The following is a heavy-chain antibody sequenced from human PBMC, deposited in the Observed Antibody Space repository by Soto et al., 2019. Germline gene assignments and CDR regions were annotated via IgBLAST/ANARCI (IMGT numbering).Heavy chain of an antibody. V-gene: IGHV1-69*01. CDR3: ARSQGSSTSLEIYYYYYYGMDV. Sequence: QVQLVQSGAEVKKPGSSVKVCCKASRGTFSSYAISWVRQAPGQGLEWMGGIIPISGTANYAQKFQGRVTISADESTSTAYMELSSLRSEDTAVYYCARSQGSSTSLEIYYYYYYGMDVWGHGTTVTVSS. J-gene: IGHJ6*02. CDR2: IIPISGTA. CDR1: RGTFSSYA. D-gene: IGHD2-2*01.